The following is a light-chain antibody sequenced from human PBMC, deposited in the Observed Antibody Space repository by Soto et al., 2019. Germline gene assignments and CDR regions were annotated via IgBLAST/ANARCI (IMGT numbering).Light chain of an antibody. Sequence: QSALTQPPSASGSPGQSVTISCTGTSSDVGGYNYVSWYQQHPGKAPKLMIYEVSKRPSGVPDRFSGSKYGNTASLTVSGLQAEDEDDYYCSSYAGSNNFVVFGGGTQLTVL. CDR1: SSDVGGYNY. V-gene: IGLV2-8*01. CDR2: EVS. CDR3: SSYAGSNNFVV. J-gene: IGLJ2*01.